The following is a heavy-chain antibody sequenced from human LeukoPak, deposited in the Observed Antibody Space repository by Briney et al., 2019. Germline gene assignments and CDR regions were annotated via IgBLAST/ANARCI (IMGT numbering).Heavy chain of an antibody. D-gene: IGHD6-13*01. Sequence: GGSLRLSCAASGFIFSSYAMSWVRQAPGKGLEWVSAISGSGGSTYYADSVKGRFTISRDNSKNTLYLQMNSLRAEDTAVYYCARDAGSSPLNWFDPWGQGTLVTVSS. CDR1: GFIFSSYA. CDR3: ARDAGSSPLNWFDP. J-gene: IGHJ5*02. CDR2: ISGSGGST. V-gene: IGHV3-23*01.